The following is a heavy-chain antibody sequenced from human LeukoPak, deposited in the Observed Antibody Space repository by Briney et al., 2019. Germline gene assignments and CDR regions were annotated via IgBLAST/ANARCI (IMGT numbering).Heavy chain of an antibody. J-gene: IGHJ4*02. CDR3: ARSPVLRYFDWLSFLDY. Sequence: GGSLRLSCAASGFTFSDYYMSWIRQAPGKGLEWVSYISSSGSTIYYADSVKGRFTISRDNAKNSLYLQVNSLRAEDTAVYYCARSPVLRYFDWLSFLDYWGQGTLVTVSS. CDR2: ISSSGSTI. D-gene: IGHD3-9*01. CDR1: GFTFSDYY. V-gene: IGHV3-11*01.